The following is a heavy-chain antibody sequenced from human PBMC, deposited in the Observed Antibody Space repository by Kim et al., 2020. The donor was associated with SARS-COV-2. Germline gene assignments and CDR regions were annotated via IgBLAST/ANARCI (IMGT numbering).Heavy chain of an antibody. Sequence: GGSLRLSCAASGFAFRSHSMNWVRQAPGKGLEWVSSISGSSDYIYYADSVKGRFTISRDNAKNSLYLQMNSLRAEDTAVYYCARWSMTGTTGCYYFALDVWGQGTTVTVSS. J-gene: IGHJ6*02. V-gene: IGHV3-21*01. CDR2: ISGSSDYI. CDR1: GFAFRSHS. CDR3: ARWSMTGTTGCYYFALDV. D-gene: IGHD1-7*01.